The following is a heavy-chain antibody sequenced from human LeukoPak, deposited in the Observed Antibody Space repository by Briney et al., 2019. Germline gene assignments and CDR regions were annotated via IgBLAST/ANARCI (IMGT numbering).Heavy chain of an antibody. J-gene: IGHJ4*02. D-gene: IGHD6-19*01. CDR1: GFAFSSYS. CDR2: ISSSSTYI. Sequence: GGSLRLSCAASGFAFSSYSMNWVRQAPGKGLEWVSSISSSSTYIYYADSVKGRFTISRDNAKNSLYLQMNSLRAEDTAVYYCAKVEQYYFDYWGQGTPVTVSS. V-gene: IGHV3-21*01. CDR3: AKVEQYYFDY.